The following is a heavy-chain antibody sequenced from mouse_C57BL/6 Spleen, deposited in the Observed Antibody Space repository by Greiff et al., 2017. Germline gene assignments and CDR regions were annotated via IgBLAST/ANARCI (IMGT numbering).Heavy chain of an antibody. CDR3: AREKRRADAMDY. V-gene: IGHV3-6*01. CDR1: GYSITSGYF. CDR2: ISYDGSH. J-gene: IGHJ4*01. Sequence: EESGPGLVKPSPSLSITCPVTGYSITSGYFWNWIRHFPGNQLEWVGYISYDGSHKYNQSIKNSISITRYTSKNQFFLKLTSVTTEYTATYYCAREKRRADAMDYWGQGTSVTVSS. D-gene: IGHD3-3*01.